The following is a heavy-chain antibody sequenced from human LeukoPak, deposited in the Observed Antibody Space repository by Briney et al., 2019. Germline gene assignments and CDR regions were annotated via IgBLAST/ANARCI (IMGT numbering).Heavy chain of an antibody. J-gene: IGHJ4*02. CDR1: GDSISSGDNS. Sequence: ASETLSLTCTVSGDSISSGDNSWSWIRQPPGKGLEWIGYIHYSGSTYYNPSLKSRVIISGDMSKNQFSLTLNSLTAADSAMYYCARAAAGTNSWYYFDYWGQGTLVTVSS. CDR2: IHYSGST. D-gene: IGHD6-19*01. V-gene: IGHV4-30-4*01. CDR3: ARAAAGTNSWYYFDY.